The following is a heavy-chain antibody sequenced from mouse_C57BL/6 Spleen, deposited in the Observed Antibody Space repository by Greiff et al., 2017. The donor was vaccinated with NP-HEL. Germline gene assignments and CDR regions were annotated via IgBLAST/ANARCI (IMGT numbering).Heavy chain of an antibody. V-gene: IGHV5-17*01. Sequence: EVQLVESGGGLVKPGGSLKLSCAASGFTFSDYGMHWVRQAPEKGLEWVAYISSGSSTIYYADTVKGRFTISRDNAKNTLFLQMTSLRSEDTAMYYCAKPGSSYAMDYWGQGTSVTVSS. CDR2: ISSGSSTI. J-gene: IGHJ4*01. D-gene: IGHD1-1*01. CDR3: AKPGSSYAMDY. CDR1: GFTFSDYG.